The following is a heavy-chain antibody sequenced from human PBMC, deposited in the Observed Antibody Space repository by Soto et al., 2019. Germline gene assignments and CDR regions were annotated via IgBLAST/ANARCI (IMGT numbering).Heavy chain of an antibody. V-gene: IGHV3-23*01. J-gene: IGHJ6*03. CDR3: AKRPEAVAGTGTRYYYMDV. CDR2: ISGSGGST. Sequence: PGKGLEWVSAISGSGGSTYYADSVKGRFTISRDNSKNTLHLQMNSLRAEDTAVYYCAKRPEAVAGTGTRYYYMDVWGKGTTVTVSS. D-gene: IGHD6-19*01.